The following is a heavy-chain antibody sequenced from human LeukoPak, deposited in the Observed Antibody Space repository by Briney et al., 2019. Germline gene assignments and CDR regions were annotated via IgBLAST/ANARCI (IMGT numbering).Heavy chain of an antibody. CDR3: VKDTGRGDF. Sequence: PWGSLTLSCAASGFIFRNYGMHWVRQAPGKGLEWVAFLRNDESEIFYADSVKGRSTISRDNSKNTLYLRMSSLRDEDTAVYYCVKDTGRGDFWGQGTQVTVSS. D-gene: IGHD1-14*01. J-gene: IGHJ4*02. V-gene: IGHV3-30*02. CDR1: GFIFRNYG. CDR2: LRNDESEI.